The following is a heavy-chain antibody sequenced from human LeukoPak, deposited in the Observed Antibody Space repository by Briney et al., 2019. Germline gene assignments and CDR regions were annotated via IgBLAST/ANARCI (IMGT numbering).Heavy chain of an antibody. CDR3: ARLLGSTGYAGDWYFDL. J-gene: IGHJ2*01. CDR1: GFTFSSYW. D-gene: IGHD2-2*03. CDR2: IYYSGST. Sequence: GSLRLSCAASGFTFSSYWMNWVRQPPGKGLEWIGSIYYSGSTYYNPSLKGRVTISVDTSKNQFSLKLSSVTAADTAVYYCARLLGSTGYAGDWYFDLWGPGALVTVSS. V-gene: IGHV4-39*07.